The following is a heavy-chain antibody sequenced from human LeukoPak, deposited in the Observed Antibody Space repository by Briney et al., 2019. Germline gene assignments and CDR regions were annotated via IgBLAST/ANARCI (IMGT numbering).Heavy chain of an antibody. Sequence: PSETLSLTCTVSDGSVSIYYWNWIRQPPGKGLEWIGYIYNSGSSTIYNPSLQSRVTISVDMSKNQFSLRLSPVTAADTAVYFCVRDRELTYWGQGILVTVSS. V-gene: IGHV4-59*02. CDR2: IYNSGSST. J-gene: IGHJ4*02. CDR1: DGSVSIYY. CDR3: VRDRELTY. D-gene: IGHD3-10*01.